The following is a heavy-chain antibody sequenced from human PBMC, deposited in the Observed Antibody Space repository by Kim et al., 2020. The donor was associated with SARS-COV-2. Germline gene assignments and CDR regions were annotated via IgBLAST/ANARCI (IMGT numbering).Heavy chain of an antibody. V-gene: IGHV3-21*01. J-gene: IGHJ4*02. D-gene: IGHD5-12*01. CDR2: ISSSSSYI. CDR1: GFTFSSYT. Sequence: GGSLRLSCAASGFTFSSYTMNWVRQAPGKGLEWVSSISSSSSYIYYADALKGRFTISRDNGKKSLFLQMNSLRAEDTAVYYCARELGGYDLWASAQGPFDYWGQGALVTVSS. CDR3: ARELGGYDLWASAQGPFDY.